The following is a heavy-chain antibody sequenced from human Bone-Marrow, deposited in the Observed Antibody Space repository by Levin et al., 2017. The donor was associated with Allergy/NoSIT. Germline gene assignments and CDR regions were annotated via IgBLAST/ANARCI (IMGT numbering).Heavy chain of an antibody. CDR3: ASAPQNYYDNSPIRGGIDV. Sequence: GGSLRLSCAASGFTFSTYAMNWVRQAPGKGLEWVSSISTRSTKIYYADSVKGRFTISRDNAKNSLFLEMNSLRAEDTAVYFCASAPQNYYDNSPIRGGIDVWGQGTTVTVSS. CDR2: ISTRSTKI. J-gene: IGHJ6*02. D-gene: IGHD3-22*01. CDR1: GFTFSTYA. V-gene: IGHV3-21*01.